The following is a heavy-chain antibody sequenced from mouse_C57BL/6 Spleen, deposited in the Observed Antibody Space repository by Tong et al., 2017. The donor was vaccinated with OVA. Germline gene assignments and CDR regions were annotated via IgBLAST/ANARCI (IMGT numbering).Heavy chain of an antibody. D-gene: IGHD2-3*01. CDR2: ISTYYGDV. CDR1: GYTFTDYA. J-gene: IGHJ2*01. CDR3: ARRRNDGYYFFDY. Sequence: VQLQQSGAELVRPGVSVKISCKGSGYTFTDYAMHWVKQSHAKSLEWIGVISTYYGDVSYNQKFKGKATMTVDKSSSTAYMELARLKSEDSAIYYCARRRNDGYYFFDYWGQGTTLTVSS. V-gene: IGHV1S137*01.